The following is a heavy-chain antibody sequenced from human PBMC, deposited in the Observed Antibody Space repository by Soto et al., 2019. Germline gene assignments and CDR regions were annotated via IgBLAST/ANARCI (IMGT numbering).Heavy chain of an antibody. CDR3: ARGGPTSADHYYGMDV. CDR1: AYTFTRYG. Sequence: GASVKVSCKASAYTFTRYGVNWVRQAPGQGLEWMGWINSSNGNAEYAQNLQGRVTMTIDTSTSTAYMELRSLRSDDTAVYYCARGGPTSADHYYGMDVWGQGTTVTAP. CDR2: INSSNGNA. V-gene: IGHV1-18*01. J-gene: IGHJ6*02. D-gene: IGHD3-10*01.